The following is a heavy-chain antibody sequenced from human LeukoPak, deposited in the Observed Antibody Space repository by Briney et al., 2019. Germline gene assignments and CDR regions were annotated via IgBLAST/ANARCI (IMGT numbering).Heavy chain of an antibody. CDR2: YIPMFGTA. CDR3: AGASSKWELSF. CDR1: GGTFSRYA. J-gene: IGHJ4*02. V-gene: IGHV1-69*13. D-gene: IGHD1-26*01. Sequence: ASVKVSCKASGGTFSRYAISWVRQAPGQGLEWMGGYIPMFGTANYAQNFQNRVTITADESTSTFSMEVSSLRPEDTAVYFCAGASSKWELSFWGQGTLLTVSS.